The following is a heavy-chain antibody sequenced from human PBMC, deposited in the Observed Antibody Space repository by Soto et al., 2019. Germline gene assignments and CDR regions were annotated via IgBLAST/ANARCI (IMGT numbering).Heavy chain of an antibody. CDR3: ASSHAGAHITAAVH. V-gene: IGHV4-30-2*01. D-gene: IGHD6-13*01. CDR2: IYHSGST. J-gene: IGHJ4*02. Sequence: TLSLTCAVSGGSISSGGYSWSWIRQPPGKGLEWIGYIYHSGSTYYNPPLKSRVTISVDRSKNQFSLKLSSVTAADTAVYYCASSHAGAHITAAVHWGQGTLVTVSS. CDR1: GGSISSGGYS.